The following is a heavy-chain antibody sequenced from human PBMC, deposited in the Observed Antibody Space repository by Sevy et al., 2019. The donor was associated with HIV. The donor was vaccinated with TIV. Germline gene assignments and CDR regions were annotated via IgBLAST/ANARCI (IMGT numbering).Heavy chain of an antibody. D-gene: IGHD6-13*01. J-gene: IGHJ4*02. Sequence: GGSLRLSCAASGFTFDDYTMHWVRQAPGKGLEWVSLISWDGGSTYYADSVKGRFTISRDNSKNSLYLQMNSLRTEDTALYYCAKDSSSWYGVFYFGYWGQGTLVTVSS. V-gene: IGHV3-43*01. CDR2: ISWDGGST. CDR1: GFTFDDYT. CDR3: AKDSSSWYGVFYFGY.